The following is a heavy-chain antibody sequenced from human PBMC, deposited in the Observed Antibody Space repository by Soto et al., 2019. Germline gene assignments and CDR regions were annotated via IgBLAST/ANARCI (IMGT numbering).Heavy chain of an antibody. CDR1: GFTFSRVS. CDR3: ARVAY. V-gene: IGHV3-21*01. Sequence: PGGSLRLSCEASGFTFSRVSMNWVRQAPGKGLGWVASISSASSETWYADSVKGRFIISRDNAQNSLFLQMNTLRPEDSAIYYCARVAYWGPGTQVTVSS. CDR2: ISSASSET. J-gene: IGHJ4*02.